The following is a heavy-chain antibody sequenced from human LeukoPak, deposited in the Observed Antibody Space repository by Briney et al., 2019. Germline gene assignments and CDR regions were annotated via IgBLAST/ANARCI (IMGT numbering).Heavy chain of an antibody. D-gene: IGHD2-2*01. V-gene: IGHV1-18*01. CDR1: GYTFTSYG. Sequence: ASVKVSCKASGYTFTSYGISWVRQAPGQGLEWMGWISAYNGNTNYAQKLQGRVIMTTDTSTSTAYMEQRSLRSDDTAVYYCARDLGCSSTSCYHAFDIWGQGTMVTVSS. CDR3: ARDLGCSSTSCYHAFDI. J-gene: IGHJ3*02. CDR2: ISAYNGNT.